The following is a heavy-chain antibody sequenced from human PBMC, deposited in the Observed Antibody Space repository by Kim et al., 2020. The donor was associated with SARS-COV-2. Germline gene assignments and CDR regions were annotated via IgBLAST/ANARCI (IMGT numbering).Heavy chain of an antibody. Sequence: GGSLRLSCAASGFTFDDYAMHWVRQAPGKGLEWVSGISWNSGSIGYADSVKGRFTISRDNAKNSLYLQMNSLGAEDTALYYCAKSWYENYYYGMDVWGQGTTVTVSS. CDR2: ISWNSGSI. CDR3: AKSWYENYYYGMDV. V-gene: IGHV3-9*01. J-gene: IGHJ6*02. D-gene: IGHD6-13*01. CDR1: GFTFDDYA.